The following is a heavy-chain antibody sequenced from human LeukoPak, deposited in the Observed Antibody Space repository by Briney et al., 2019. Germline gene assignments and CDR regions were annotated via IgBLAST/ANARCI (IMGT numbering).Heavy chain of an antibody. CDR2: INDSGST. J-gene: IGHJ4*02. V-gene: IGHV4-34*01. D-gene: IGHD3-22*01. Sequence: SETLSLTCAVYGGSFSGYYWSWIRQPPGKGLEWIGEINDSGSTSCSPSLKSRVSISVDTSKNQFSLKLSSVTAADTAVYYCARVIDYGISGYYLGYWGQGNRVTVSS. CDR3: ARVIDYGISGYYLGY. CDR1: GGSFSGYY.